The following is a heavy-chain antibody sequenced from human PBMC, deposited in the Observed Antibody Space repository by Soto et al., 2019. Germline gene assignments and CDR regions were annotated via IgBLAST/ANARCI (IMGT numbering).Heavy chain of an antibody. Sequence: PSETLSLTCTVSGGSISSGGYYWSWIRQHPGKGLEWIGYIYYSGSTYYNPSLKSRVTISVDTSKNQFSLKLSSVTAADTAVYYCARESPPSGYSGYIMAYYFDYWGQGTLVTVSS. CDR3: ARESPPSGYSGYIMAYYFDY. D-gene: IGHD5-12*01. CDR2: IYYSGST. J-gene: IGHJ4*02. CDR1: GGSISSGGYY. V-gene: IGHV4-31*03.